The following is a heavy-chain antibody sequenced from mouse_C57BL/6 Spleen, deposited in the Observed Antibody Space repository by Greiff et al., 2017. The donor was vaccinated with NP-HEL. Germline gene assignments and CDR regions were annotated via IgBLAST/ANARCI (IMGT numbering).Heavy chain of an antibody. CDR2: ISYDGSN. CDR3: ARGLYDGYFYFDY. V-gene: IGHV3-6*01. Sequence: VQLKQSGPGLVKPSQSLSLSCSVTGYSFTSGYYWNWIRQLPGNKLEWMGYISYDGSNNYNPSLKNRISITRDTSKNQFFLKLESVTTEDTATYYCARGLYDGYFYFDYWGQGTTLTVSS. J-gene: IGHJ2*01. CDR1: GYSFTSGYY. D-gene: IGHD2-3*01.